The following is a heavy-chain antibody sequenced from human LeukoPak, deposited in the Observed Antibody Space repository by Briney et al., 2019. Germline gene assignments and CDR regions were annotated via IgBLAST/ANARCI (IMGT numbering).Heavy chain of an antibody. CDR3: AKGYNWNYEGHPTYYFDY. CDR1: GFTFDDYA. J-gene: IGHJ4*02. CDR2: ISWNSGSI. D-gene: IGHD1-7*01. V-gene: IGHV3-9*01. Sequence: GGSLRLSCAASGFTFDDYAMHWVRQAPGKGLEWVSGISWNSGSIGYADSVKGRFTISRDNAKNSLYLQMNSLRAEDTALYYCAKGYNWNYEGHPTYYFDYWGQGTLVTVSS.